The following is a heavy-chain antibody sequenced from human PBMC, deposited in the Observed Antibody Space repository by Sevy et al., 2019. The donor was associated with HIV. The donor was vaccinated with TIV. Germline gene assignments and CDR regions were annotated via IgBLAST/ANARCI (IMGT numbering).Heavy chain of an antibody. CDR2: LNGSGGRT. V-gene: IGHV3-23*01. D-gene: IGHD1-26*01. J-gene: IGHJ3*02. CDR3: AKDTDSGSYLNDAFDI. CDR1: GFTFSSFA. Sequence: GGSLRLSCAASGFTFSSFAMSWVRQTPGKGLERVSGLNGSGGRTYYPDSVKGRFTISRDNSKNTLYLQMNGLRAEDTAVYYCAKDTDSGSYLNDAFDIWRQGTMVTVSS.